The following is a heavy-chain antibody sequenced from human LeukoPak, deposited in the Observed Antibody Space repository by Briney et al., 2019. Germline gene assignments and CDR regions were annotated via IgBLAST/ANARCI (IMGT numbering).Heavy chain of an antibody. J-gene: IGHJ5*02. V-gene: IGHV1-18*01. CDR2: ISAYNGNT. Sequence: ASVKVSCKASGYTFTSYGISWVRQAPGQGLEWMGWISAYNGNTNYAQKLQGRVTMTRDTSTSTVYMELSSLRSDDTAVYYCARRSADGWFDPWGQGTLVTVSS. D-gene: IGHD6-19*01. CDR1: GYTFTSYG. CDR3: ARRSADGWFDP.